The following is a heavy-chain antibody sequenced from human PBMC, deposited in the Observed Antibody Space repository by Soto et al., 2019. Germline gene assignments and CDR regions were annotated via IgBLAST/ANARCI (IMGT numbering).Heavy chain of an antibody. V-gene: IGHV3-43*01. D-gene: IGHD3-22*01. CDR2: IRWDGGST. CDR3: AKDILYYDSSARNAFDI. J-gene: IGHJ3*02. CDR1: GFTFDDYT. Sequence: EVQLVESGGVVVQPGGSLRLSCAASGFTFDDYTMHWVRQAPGKGLEWVSLIRWDGGSTYYADSVKGRFTISRDNSKNSLYQQMNSLRTEDTALYYCAKDILYYDSSARNAFDIWGQGTMVTVSS.